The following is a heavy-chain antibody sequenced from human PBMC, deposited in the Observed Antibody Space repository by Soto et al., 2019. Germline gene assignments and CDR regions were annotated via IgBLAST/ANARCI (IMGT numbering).Heavy chain of an antibody. CDR1: GGTFSTAA. CDR3: ARDQDRPQLGGNYYYIMDV. CDR2: IMPIFRTA. J-gene: IGHJ6*02. D-gene: IGHD3-3*02. V-gene: IGHV1-69*12. Sequence: QVQVEQSGAEVKKPGSSVKVSCKASGGTFSTAAISWVRQAPGQGLEWMGGIMPIFRTADYAQKFQGKATITAGESTSTAYLELRSLSSEDTAIYYCARDQDRPQLGGNYYYIMDVWGQGTTVTVSS.